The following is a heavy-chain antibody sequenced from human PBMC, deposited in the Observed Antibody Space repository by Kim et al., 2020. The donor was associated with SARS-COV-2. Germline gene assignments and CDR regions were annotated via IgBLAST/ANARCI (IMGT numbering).Heavy chain of an antibody. V-gene: IGHV3-13*01. D-gene: IGHD5-12*01. Sequence: SVKSRFTISRENVKNSLYLQMNSLTAGDTAVYYCARLFKEYSGYPFYFDYWGQGALVTVSS. CDR3: ARLFKEYSGYPFYFDY. J-gene: IGHJ4*02.